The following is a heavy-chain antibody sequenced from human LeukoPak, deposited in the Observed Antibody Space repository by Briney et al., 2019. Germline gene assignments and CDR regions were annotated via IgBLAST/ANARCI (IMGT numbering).Heavy chain of an antibody. CDR3: ARGSYSPWYVDL. Sequence: SETLSLTCTASGGSISSYFWSWIRQPPGKGLEWIGYIYYSGRANYNPSYKSRVTISVDTSKTQFSLKLSSVTAADTAVYYCARGSYSPWYVDLWGRGTLVTVSS. V-gene: IGHV4-59*08. J-gene: IGHJ2*01. D-gene: IGHD6-6*01. CDR1: GGSISSYF. CDR2: IYYSGRA.